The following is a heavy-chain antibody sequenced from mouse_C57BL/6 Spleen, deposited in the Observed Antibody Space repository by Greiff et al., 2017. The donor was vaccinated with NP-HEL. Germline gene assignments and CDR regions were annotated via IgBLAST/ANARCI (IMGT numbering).Heavy chain of an antibody. CDR3: ARGPYYDYDGDFDV. CDR1: GYTFTSYW. CDR2: IHPNSGST. D-gene: IGHD2-4*01. V-gene: IGHV1-64*01. Sequence: VQLQQPGAELVKPGASVKLSCKASGYTFTSYWMHWVKQRPGQGLEWIGMIHPNSGSTNYNEKFKSKATLTVDKSSSTAYMQLSSLTSEDSAVYYCARGPYYDYDGDFDVWGTGTTVTVSS. J-gene: IGHJ1*03.